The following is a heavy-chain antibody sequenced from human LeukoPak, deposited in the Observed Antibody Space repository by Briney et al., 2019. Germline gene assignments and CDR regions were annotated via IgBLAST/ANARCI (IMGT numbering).Heavy chain of an antibody. D-gene: IGHD2-2*01. Sequence: GRSLRLSCAASGFTFGSYGMHWARQAPGKGLEWVAVISYDGSNKYYADSVKGRFTISRDNSKNTLYLRMNSLRAEDTAVYYCAKAHSTSYSLYYYYYGMDVWGQGTSVTVSS. CDR2: ISYDGSNK. CDR3: AKAHSTSYSLYYYYYGMDV. CDR1: GFTFGSYG. J-gene: IGHJ6*02. V-gene: IGHV3-30*18.